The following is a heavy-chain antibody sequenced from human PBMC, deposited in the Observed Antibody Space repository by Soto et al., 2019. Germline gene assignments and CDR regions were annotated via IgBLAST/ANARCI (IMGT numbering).Heavy chain of an antibody. CDR2: ISGSGGTT. V-gene: IGHV3-23*01. CDR3: VKAPYGDPIYNWFDP. J-gene: IGHJ5*02. CDR1: GFTFSNYA. D-gene: IGHD4-17*01. Sequence: EVQLLDSGGGLVQPGGSLRLSCAASGFTFSNYAMSWVRQAPGKGLEWVSAISGSGGTTYYADSVKGRFTISRDNSKNTLYLQMNSLRAEDTAVYYCVKAPYGDPIYNWFDPWGQGTLVTVSS.